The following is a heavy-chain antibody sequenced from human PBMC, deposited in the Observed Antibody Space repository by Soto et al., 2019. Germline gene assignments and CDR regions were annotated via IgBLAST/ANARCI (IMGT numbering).Heavy chain of an antibody. CDR1: GGSFSGYY. V-gene: IGHV4-34*01. J-gene: IGHJ2*01. D-gene: IGHD3-3*01. Sequence: QVQLQQWGAGLLKPSETLSLTCAVYGGSFSGYYWSWIRQPPGKGLEWIGEINHSGSTNYNPSLKSRVTISVDTSKNHFSLKLSSVTAADTAVYYCARGPLYYDFWSGYLAWYFDLWGRGTLVTVSS. CDR2: INHSGST. CDR3: ARGPLYYDFWSGYLAWYFDL.